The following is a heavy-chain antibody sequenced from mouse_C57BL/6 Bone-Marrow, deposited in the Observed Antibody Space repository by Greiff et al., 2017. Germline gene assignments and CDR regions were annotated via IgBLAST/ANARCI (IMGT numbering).Heavy chain of an antibody. V-gene: IGHV5-16*01. CDR2: INYDGSST. Sequence: EVKLMESEGGLVQPGSSMKLSCTASGFTFSDYYMAWVRQVPEKGLEWVANINYDGSSTYYLDSLKSRFIISRDNAKNILYLQMSSLKSEDTATYYCARSVVATGSYFDYWGQGTTLTVSS. J-gene: IGHJ2*01. CDR3: ARSVVATGSYFDY. D-gene: IGHD1-1*01. CDR1: GFTFSDYY.